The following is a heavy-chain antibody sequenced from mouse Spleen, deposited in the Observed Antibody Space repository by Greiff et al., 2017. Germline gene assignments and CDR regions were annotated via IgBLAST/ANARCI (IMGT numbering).Heavy chain of an antibody. CDR3: ARGRDFDY. CDR2: ISNGGGST. J-gene: IGHJ2*01. V-gene: IGHV5-12-2*01. Sequence: EVNLVESGGGLVQPGGSLKLSCAASGFTFSSYTMSWVRQTPEKRLEWVAYISNGGGSTYYPDTAKGRFTISRDNAKNTLYLQMSSLKSEDTAMYYCARGRDFDYWGQGTTLTVSS. CDR1: GFTFSSYT.